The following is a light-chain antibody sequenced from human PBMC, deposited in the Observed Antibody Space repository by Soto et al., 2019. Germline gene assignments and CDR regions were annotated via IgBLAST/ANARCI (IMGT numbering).Light chain of an antibody. CDR1: QSVSSY. Sequence: EIVLTQSPATLSLSPGERATLSCRASQSVSSYLAWYQQKPGQAPRLLIYDASNRATGIPARFSGSGSGTDFTLTISSLEPEDFAVYYCQRRSNWPPTFGQGTKVDLK. J-gene: IGKJ1*01. V-gene: IGKV3-11*01. CDR2: DAS. CDR3: QRRSNWPPT.